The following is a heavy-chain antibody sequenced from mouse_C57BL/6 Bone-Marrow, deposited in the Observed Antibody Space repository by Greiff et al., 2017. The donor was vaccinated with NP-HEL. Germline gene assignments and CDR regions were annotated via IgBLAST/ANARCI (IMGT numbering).Heavy chain of an antibody. CDR3: ARGIYYYGSSFAY. Sequence: VMLVESGAELARPGASVKLSCKASGYTFTSYGISWVKQRPGQGLEWIGEIYPRSGNTYYNEKFKGKATLTADKSSSTAYMELRSLTSEDSAVYFCARGIYYYGSSFAYWGQGTLVTVSA. V-gene: IGHV1-81*01. D-gene: IGHD1-1*01. CDR2: IYPRSGNT. J-gene: IGHJ3*01. CDR1: GYTFTSYG.